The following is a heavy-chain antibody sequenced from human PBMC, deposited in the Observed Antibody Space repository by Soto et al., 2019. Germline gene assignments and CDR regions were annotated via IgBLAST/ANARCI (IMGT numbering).Heavy chain of an antibody. CDR3: AKDRPTPDILVLPAEYYYYYMSF. J-gene: IGHJ6*03. V-gene: IGHV3-23*01. Sequence: GGSLRLSCAASGFTFSSYAMGWVRQAPGKGLEWVSAISGSGGSTYYADSVKGRFTISRDNSKNTLYLQMNSLRAEDTAVYYYAKDRPTPDILVLPAEYYYYYMSFWGKGTSVPVSS. D-gene: IGHD2-2*01. CDR2: ISGSGGST. CDR1: GFTFSSYA.